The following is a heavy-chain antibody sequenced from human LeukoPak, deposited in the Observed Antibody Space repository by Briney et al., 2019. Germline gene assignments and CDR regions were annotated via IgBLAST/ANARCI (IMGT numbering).Heavy chain of an antibody. CDR1: GGSFSGYY. CDR3: ARGPSTDYYDSSGYGEEVFDY. D-gene: IGHD3-22*01. Sequence: SETLSLTCAVYGGSFSGYYWSWIRQPPGKGLEWIGEINHSGSTNYDPSLKSRVTISVDTSKNQFSLKLNSVTAADTAVYYCARGPSTDYYDSSGYGEEVFDYWGQGTLVTVSS. V-gene: IGHV4-34*01. J-gene: IGHJ4*02. CDR2: INHSGST.